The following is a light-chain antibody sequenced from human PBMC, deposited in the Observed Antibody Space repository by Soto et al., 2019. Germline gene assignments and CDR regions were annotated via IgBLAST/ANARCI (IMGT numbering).Light chain of an antibody. CDR3: MQGTHWPPYT. Sequence: DVVMTQSPLSLPVTLGQPASISCRSSQSLAYSDGNTYLNWFQQRPGQSPRRLLYKVSNRDSGVPDRFSGSGSGTDFTLTISRVEAEDVGVYYGMQGTHWPPYTFGQGTKLEI. J-gene: IGKJ2*01. V-gene: IGKV2-30*01. CDR2: KVS. CDR1: QSLAYSDGNTY.